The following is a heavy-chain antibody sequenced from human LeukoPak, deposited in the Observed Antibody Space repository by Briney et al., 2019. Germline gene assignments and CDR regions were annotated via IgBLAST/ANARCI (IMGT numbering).Heavy chain of an antibody. D-gene: IGHD3-10*01. CDR2: INAGNGNT. CDR3: ARGMEGIGELRFDY. J-gene: IGHJ4*02. Sequence: ASVKVSCKASGYTFTSYGISWVRQAPGQRLEWMGWINAGNGNTKYSQKFQGRVTITRDTSASTAYMELSSLRSEDTAVYYCARGMEGIGELRFDYWGQGTLVTVSS. CDR1: GYTFTSYG. V-gene: IGHV1-3*01.